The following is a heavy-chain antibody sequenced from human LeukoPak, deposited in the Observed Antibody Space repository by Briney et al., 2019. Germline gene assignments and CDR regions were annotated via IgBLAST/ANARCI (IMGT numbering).Heavy chain of an antibody. J-gene: IGHJ4*02. CDR3: ARSDWNYVISLDY. Sequence: ASETLSLTCTVSGGSITGYYWSWIRQPPGQGLEWLGYIFSGGTDTYNPSLKSRVTMSLDTSKNQVSLKLKSVTVTDTAVYFCARSDWNYVISLDYWGQGTLVTVSS. CDR2: IFSGGTD. D-gene: IGHD1-7*01. V-gene: IGHV4-4*08. CDR1: GGSITGYY.